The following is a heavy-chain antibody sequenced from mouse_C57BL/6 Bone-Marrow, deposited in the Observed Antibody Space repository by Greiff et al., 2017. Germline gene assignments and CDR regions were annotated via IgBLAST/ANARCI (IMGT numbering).Heavy chain of an antibody. V-gene: IGHV1-69*01. CDR1: GYTFTSYW. CDR3: AMDPFYYAMDY. Sequence: QVQLQQPGAELVMPGASVKLSCKASGYTFTSYWLHWVQQRPGQGLEWIGEIDPSDSYTNYNQKFKGKSTLTVDKSSNTAYMQLSSLTSEDSAVYYCAMDPFYYAMDYWGQGTSVTVSS. J-gene: IGHJ4*01. CDR2: IDPSDSYT.